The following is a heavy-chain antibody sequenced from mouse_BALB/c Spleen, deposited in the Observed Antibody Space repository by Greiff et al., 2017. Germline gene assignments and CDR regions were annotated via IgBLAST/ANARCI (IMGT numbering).Heavy chain of an antibody. Sequence: VQLQQSGAELVKPGASVKLSCTASGFNIKDTYMHWVKQRPEQGLEWIGRIDPANGNTKYDPKFQGKATITADTSSNTAYLQLSSLTSEDTAVYYCARRIYYGNYYAMDYWGQGTSVTVSS. CDR1: GFNIKDTY. CDR2: IDPANGNT. V-gene: IGHV14-3*02. CDR3: ARRIYYGNYYAMDY. D-gene: IGHD2-1*01. J-gene: IGHJ4*01.